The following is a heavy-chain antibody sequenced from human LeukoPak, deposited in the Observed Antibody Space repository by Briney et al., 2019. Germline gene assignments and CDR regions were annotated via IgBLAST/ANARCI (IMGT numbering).Heavy chain of an antibody. CDR3: ARGQNYDFWSGYSFDY. CDR1: GGSISSGTYY. J-gene: IGHJ4*02. V-gene: IGHV4-61*02. Sequence: SQTLSLTCTVSGGSISSGTYYWSRIRQPAGKGLEWIGRIYTSGNINYNPSLKSRVTISVDTSKNQFSLNLSSVTAADTAVYYCARGQNYDFWSGYSFDYWGQGTLVTVSS. CDR2: IYTSGNI. D-gene: IGHD3-3*01.